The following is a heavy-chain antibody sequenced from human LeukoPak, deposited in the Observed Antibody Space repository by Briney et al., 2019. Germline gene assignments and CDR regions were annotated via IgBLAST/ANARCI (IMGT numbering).Heavy chain of an antibody. CDR3: ARDPTQYYYDSSGYYYSDY. J-gene: IGHJ4*02. CDR2: ISAYNGNT. CDR1: GYTFTSYG. Sequence: ASVKVSCKASGYTFTSYGISWVRQAPGQGLEWMGWISAYNGNTNYAQKLQGRVTMTTDTSTSTAYMELRSLRSDDTAVYYCARDPTQYYYDSSGYYYSDYWGQGTLVTVSX. V-gene: IGHV1-18*01. D-gene: IGHD3-22*01.